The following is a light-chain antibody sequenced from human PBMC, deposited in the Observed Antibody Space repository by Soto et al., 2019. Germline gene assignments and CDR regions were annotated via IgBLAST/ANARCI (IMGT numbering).Light chain of an antibody. CDR2: QVT. J-gene: IGLJ1*01. V-gene: IGLV2-14*01. Sequence: QSALTQPDSVSGSPGQSITISCTGTSSDVGTRNFVSWYQQHPGKAPKLMIYQVTNRPSGVSNRFSGSKSGNTASLTISGLQAEDEADYYCSSYTDSTNYVFGTGTKV. CDR3: SSYTDSTNYV. CDR1: SSDVGTRNF.